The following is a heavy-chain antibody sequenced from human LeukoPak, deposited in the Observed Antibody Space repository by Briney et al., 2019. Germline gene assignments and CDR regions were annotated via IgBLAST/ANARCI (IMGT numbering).Heavy chain of an antibody. CDR2: INHSGST. J-gene: IGHJ6*02. CDR3: ARALSSSWFNYYYYGMDV. D-gene: IGHD6-13*01. Sequence: SETLSLTCTVSGGSFRGYYWSWIRQPPGKGLEWIGEINHSGSTNYNPSLKSRVTISVDTSKNQFSLKLSSVTAADTAVYYCARALSSSWFNYYYYGMDVWGQGTTVTVSS. CDR1: GGSFRGYY. V-gene: IGHV4-34*01.